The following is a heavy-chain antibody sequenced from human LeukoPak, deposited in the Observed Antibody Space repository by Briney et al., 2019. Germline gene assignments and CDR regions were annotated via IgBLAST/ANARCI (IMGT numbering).Heavy chain of an antibody. D-gene: IGHD3-3*01. CDR2: IYTSGST. Sequence: SQTLSLTCTVSGGSISSGSYYWSWIRQPAGKGLEWIERIYTSGSTNYNPSLKSRVTISVDTSKNQFSLKLSSVTAADTAVYYCARVSIGPTSFGSLYYFDYWGQGTLVTVSS. CDR1: GGSISSGSYY. V-gene: IGHV4-61*02. J-gene: IGHJ4*02. CDR3: ARVSIGPTSFGSLYYFDY.